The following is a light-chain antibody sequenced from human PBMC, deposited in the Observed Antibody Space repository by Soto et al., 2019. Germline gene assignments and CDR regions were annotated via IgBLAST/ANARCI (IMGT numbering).Light chain of an antibody. CDR1: QSLSGY. J-gene: IGKJ1*01. CDR2: KAS. CDR3: QQYNSYSWT. Sequence: DIPMTQSPSTLSASVGDRVTITCRASQSLSGYLAWYQQRPGKAPKLLIYKASTLESGVPSRFSGSGSGTEFTLTISNLQSDDFATYYCQQYNSYSWTFGQGTKVEIK. V-gene: IGKV1-5*03.